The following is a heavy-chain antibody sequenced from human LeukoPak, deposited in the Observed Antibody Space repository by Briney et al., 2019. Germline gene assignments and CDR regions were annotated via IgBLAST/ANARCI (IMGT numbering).Heavy chain of an antibody. CDR1: GFTFRSYV. J-gene: IGHJ6*03. Sequence: GGSLRLSCAGSGFTFRSYVMHWVRQAPGKGLEWVAVISYDGSNKYHADSVKGRFTISRDNSKNTLYLQMNSLRAEDTAVYYCARGLGYCSGGSCYGYDYYMDVWGKGTTVTVSS. V-gene: IGHV3-30*01. D-gene: IGHD2-15*01. CDR2: ISYDGSNK. CDR3: ARGLGYCSGGSCYGYDYYMDV.